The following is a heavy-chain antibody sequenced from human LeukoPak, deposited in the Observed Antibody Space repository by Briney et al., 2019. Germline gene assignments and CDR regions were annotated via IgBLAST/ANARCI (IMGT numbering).Heavy chain of an antibody. J-gene: IGHJ4*02. CDR2: ITNSSSTI. V-gene: IGHV3-48*04. CDR3: TTAKNDH. CDR1: GFTFNRYS. Sequence: GGSLRVSCAASGFTFNRYSMNWVRQAPGKGLEWVSYITNSSSTIFYADSVKGRFTISRDNAKNSLYLQMSSLRAEDTAVYYCTTAKNDHWGQGTLFTVSS.